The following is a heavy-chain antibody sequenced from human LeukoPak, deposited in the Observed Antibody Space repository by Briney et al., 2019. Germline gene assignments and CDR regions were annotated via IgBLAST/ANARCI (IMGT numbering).Heavy chain of an antibody. CDR1: AFTFSDYA. CDR3: AKTLGSGGFFLAFDI. D-gene: IGHD2-15*01. CDR2: TSAGDGSR. V-gene: IGHV3-23*01. Sequence: GRSLRLSCAASAFTFSDYAMTWVRHAPGKGLERVSGTSAGDGSRHYADSVKGRFTISRDNFRNTLYLQMSSLRAEDTAVYYCAKTLGSGGFFLAFDIWGQGTMVTVSS. J-gene: IGHJ3*02.